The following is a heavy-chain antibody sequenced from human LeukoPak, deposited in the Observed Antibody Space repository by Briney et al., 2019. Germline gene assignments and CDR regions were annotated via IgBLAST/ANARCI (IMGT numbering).Heavy chain of an antibody. Sequence: SETLSLTCTISGGSISSISYYWGWIRQPPGKGLEWIGSIYYTGSTYYNPSLKSRVTVSVDTSKNQFSLKLNSVTTADTAVYYCARVLSSGWAGFDYWGQGTLVTVSS. V-gene: IGHV4-39*07. D-gene: IGHD6-19*01. J-gene: IGHJ4*02. CDR1: GGSISSISYY. CDR3: ARVLSSGWAGFDY. CDR2: IYYTGST.